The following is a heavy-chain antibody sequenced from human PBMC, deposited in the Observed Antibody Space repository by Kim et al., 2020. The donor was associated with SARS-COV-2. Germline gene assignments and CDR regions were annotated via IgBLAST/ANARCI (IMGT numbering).Heavy chain of an antibody. CDR3: ARGSSHYFDY. J-gene: IGHJ4*02. CDR2: IFYDGSYK. D-gene: IGHD6-6*01. CDR1: GFTFSSYG. Sequence: GRSLRLSCAASGFTFSSYGMHWVRQAPGKGLEWVALIFYDGSYKNYADSVKGRFTISRDNSKNTLYLQMNSLRAEDTAVYYCARGSSHYFDYWGQGTLVTVSS. V-gene: IGHV3-33*01.